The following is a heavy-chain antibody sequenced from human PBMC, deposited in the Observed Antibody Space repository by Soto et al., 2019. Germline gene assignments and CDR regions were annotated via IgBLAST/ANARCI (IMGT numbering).Heavy chain of an antibody. CDR2: ISYDGSNK. CDR3: ARESYSSPVYYYYGMDV. CDR1: GFTFSSYA. D-gene: IGHD6-13*01. J-gene: IGHJ6*02. V-gene: IGHV3-30-3*01. Sequence: PGGSLRLSCAASGFTFSSYAMHWVRQAPGKGLEWVAVISYDGSNKYYADSVKGRFTISRDNSKNTLYLQMNSLRAEDTAVYYCARESYSSPVYYYYGMDVWGQGTTVTVSS.